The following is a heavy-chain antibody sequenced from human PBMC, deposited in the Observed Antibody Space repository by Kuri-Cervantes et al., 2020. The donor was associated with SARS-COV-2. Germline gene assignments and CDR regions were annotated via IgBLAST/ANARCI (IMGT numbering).Heavy chain of an antibody. J-gene: IGHJ4*02. CDR3: ATVGDYYDSSAYFEY. Sequence: ASVKVSCKASGYTFTGYYMHWVRQAPGQGLEWMGWINPNSGGTNYAQKFQGWVTMTRDTSISTAYMELSRLRSDDTAVYYCATVGDYYDSSAYFEYWGQGTLVTVSS. CDR1: GYTFTGYY. CDR2: INPNSGGT. V-gene: IGHV1-2*04. D-gene: IGHD3-22*01.